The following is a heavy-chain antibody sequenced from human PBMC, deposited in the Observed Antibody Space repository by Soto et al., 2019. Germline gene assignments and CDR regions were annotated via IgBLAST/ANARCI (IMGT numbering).Heavy chain of an antibody. D-gene: IGHD3-22*01. V-gene: IGHV1-69*06. CDR2: IIPIFGTA. J-gene: IGHJ6*02. CDR1: GGTFSSYA. CDR3: ARAIRGYYDSSGYSLPYYYYGMDV. Sequence: SVKVYWKAAGGTFSSYAISWVRQAPGQGLEWMGGIIPIFGTANYAQKFQGRVTITADKSTSTAYMELSSLRSEDTAVYYCARAIRGYYDSSGYSLPYYYYGMDVWGQGTTVT.